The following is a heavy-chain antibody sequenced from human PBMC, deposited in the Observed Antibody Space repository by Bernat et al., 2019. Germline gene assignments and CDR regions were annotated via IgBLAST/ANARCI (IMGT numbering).Heavy chain of an antibody. CDR3: TRDQCKSWFGDLNSFDY. J-gene: IGHJ4*02. Sequence: EVQLVESGGGLVQPGRSLRLSCTASGFTFGDYAMSWFRPAPGKGLEWVGFIRSKAYGGTTEYAASVKVRFTISRDDSKSIAYLQMNSLKTEDTAVYYCTRDQCKSWFGDLNSFDYWGQGTLVTVSS. D-gene: IGHD3-10*01. CDR1: GFTFGDYA. V-gene: IGHV3-49*03. CDR2: IRSKAYGGTT.